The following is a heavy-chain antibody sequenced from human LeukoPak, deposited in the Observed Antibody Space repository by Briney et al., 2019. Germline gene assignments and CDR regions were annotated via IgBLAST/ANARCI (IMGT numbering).Heavy chain of an antibody. V-gene: IGHV3-7*01. CDR3: ARARSPSSGYLLRDHNWFDP. D-gene: IGHD3-22*01. CDR1: GFTFSNYW. CDR2: IKQDGGEK. J-gene: IGHJ5*02. Sequence: GGSLRLSCEGSGFTFSNYWMSWVRQAPGKGLEWVANIKQDGGEKNYVDSVKGRFTISRDNAKNSLYLQMNSLRAEDTAVYYCARARSPSSGYLLRDHNWFDPWGQGTLVTVSS.